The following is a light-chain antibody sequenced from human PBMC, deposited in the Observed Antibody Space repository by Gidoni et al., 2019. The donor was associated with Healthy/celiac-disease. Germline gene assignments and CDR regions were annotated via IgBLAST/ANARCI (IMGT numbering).Light chain of an antibody. CDR2: AAS. J-gene: IGKJ2*01. CDR3: QQSYSTPRT. V-gene: IGKV1-39*01. Sequence: DIQITQSPSSLSASVGDRVTITCRASQSISSYLNWYQQRPGKAPKLLIYAASSFQSGVPSSFSGSGSGTGFSLTISSLQPEDSATYYCQQSYSTPRTFGQGTKLEIK. CDR1: QSISSY.